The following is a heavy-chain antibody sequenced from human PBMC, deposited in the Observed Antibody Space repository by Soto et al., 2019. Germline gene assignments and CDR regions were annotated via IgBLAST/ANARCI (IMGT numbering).Heavy chain of an antibody. D-gene: IGHD3-3*01. CDR1: GGSISSYY. CDR2: IYYSGST. J-gene: IGHJ6*02. CDR3: AREGAIFGVARGGMDV. Sequence: QVQLQESGPGLVKPSETLSLTCTVSGGSISSYYWSWIRQPPGKGLEWIGYIYYSGSTNYNPSLKSRVTMSVDTSKNQFSLKLSSVTAADTAVYYCAREGAIFGVARGGMDVWGQGTTVTVSS. V-gene: IGHV4-59*01.